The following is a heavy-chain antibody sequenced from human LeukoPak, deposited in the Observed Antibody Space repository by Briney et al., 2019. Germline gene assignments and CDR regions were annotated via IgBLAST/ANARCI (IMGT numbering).Heavy chain of an antibody. D-gene: IGHD3-22*01. Sequence: SETLSLTCTVSGGSISSSNYYWGWIRQPPGKGLEWIGTISYSGSTYYNPSLKSRVTISVEKSKNQFSLKLTSVTAADTAVYYCARGVYYDSSGPGFDYWGQGTLVTVSS. CDR2: ISYSGST. CDR1: GGSISSSNYY. V-gene: IGHV4-39*01. CDR3: ARGVYYDSSGPGFDY. J-gene: IGHJ4*02.